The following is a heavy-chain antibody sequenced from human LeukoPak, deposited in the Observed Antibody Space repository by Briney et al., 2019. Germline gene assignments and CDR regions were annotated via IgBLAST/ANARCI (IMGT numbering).Heavy chain of an antibody. D-gene: IGHD3-10*01. Sequence: GGSLRLSCEASGFTFGTFGMAWVRQSPGKGLQWVSGITGSSTWTYYAASVKGRFTVSRDNSQNTVHLQMNSLRADDTAVYYCTRELVSSGTGYFDLWGRGTLVTVSS. CDR3: TRELVSSGTGYFDL. V-gene: IGHV3-23*01. CDR2: ITGSSTWT. J-gene: IGHJ2*01. CDR1: GFTFGTFG.